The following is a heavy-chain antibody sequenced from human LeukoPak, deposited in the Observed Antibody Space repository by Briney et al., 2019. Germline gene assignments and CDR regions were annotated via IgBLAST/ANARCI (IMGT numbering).Heavy chain of an antibody. CDR2: ISSSGSTI. D-gene: IGHD4-23*01. CDR1: GFTFSDYY. J-gene: IGHJ4*02. CDR3: ARDMHGGSSFPFDY. V-gene: IGHV3-11*04. Sequence: GGSLRLSCAASGFTFSDYYMSWIRQAPGKGLEWVSYISSSGSTIYYADSVKGRFTISRDNSKNTLYLQMNSLRAEDTAVYYCARDMHGGSSFPFDYWGQGTLVTVSS.